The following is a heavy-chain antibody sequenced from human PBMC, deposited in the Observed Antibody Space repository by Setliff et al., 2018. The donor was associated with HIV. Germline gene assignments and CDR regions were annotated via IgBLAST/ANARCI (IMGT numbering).Heavy chain of an antibody. Sequence: GGSLRLSCAASGFTFSSYSMHWVRQAPGKGLEWVSGITQTGDNTYYADSVKGRFTISRDNSKNTLYLQMNTLRAEDTAVYYCAIRGASRSFDYWGQGTLVTVSS. CDR2: ITQTGDNT. CDR3: AIRGASRSFDY. CDR1: GFTFSSYS. J-gene: IGHJ4*02. D-gene: IGHD3-10*01. V-gene: IGHV3-23*01.